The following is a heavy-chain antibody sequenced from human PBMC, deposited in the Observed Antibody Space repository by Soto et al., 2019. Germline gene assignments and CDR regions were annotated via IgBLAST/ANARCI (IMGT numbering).Heavy chain of an antibody. CDR1: GYTFTSYG. CDR2: ISAYNGNT. D-gene: IGHD5-18*01. V-gene: IGHV1-18*04. CDR3: ARDWRSYGRYYYYGMDV. J-gene: IGHJ6*02. Sequence: GASVKVSCKASGYTFTSYGISWVRQAPGQGLEWMGWISAYNGNTNYAQKLQGRVTMTTDTSTSTAYMELRSLRSDDTAVYYCARDWRSYGRYYYYGMDVWGPGTTVTVSS.